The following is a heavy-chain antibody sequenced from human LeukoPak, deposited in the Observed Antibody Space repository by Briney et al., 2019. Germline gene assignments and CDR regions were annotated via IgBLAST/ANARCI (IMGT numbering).Heavy chain of an antibody. V-gene: IGHV2-5*02. Sequence: SGPTLVKPTQSLTLTCTFSGFSLSTSGVGVGWIRQPPGKALEWLALIYWDDDKRYSPSPKSRLTITKDTSKNQVVLTMTNMDPVDTATYYCAHRGDARAVAGSRAFDIWGQGTMVTVSS. J-gene: IGHJ3*02. D-gene: IGHD6-19*01. CDR2: IYWDDDK. CDR1: GFSLSTSGVG. CDR3: AHRGDARAVAGSRAFDI.